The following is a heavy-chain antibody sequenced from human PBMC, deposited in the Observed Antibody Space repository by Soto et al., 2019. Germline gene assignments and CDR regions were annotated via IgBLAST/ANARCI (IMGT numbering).Heavy chain of an antibody. D-gene: IGHD6-13*01. CDR1: GFTFSSHS. CDR3: ARAPSDSSLTWFDP. Sequence: PGGSLRLSCAASGFTFSSHSMNWVRQAPGKGLEWVSHINSGSTTIYYANSVRGRFTISRDNAKNSLYLQLNSLRAEDTAVYYCARAPSDSSLTWFDPWGQGTLVTVSS. J-gene: IGHJ5*02. CDR2: INSGSTTI. V-gene: IGHV3-48*01.